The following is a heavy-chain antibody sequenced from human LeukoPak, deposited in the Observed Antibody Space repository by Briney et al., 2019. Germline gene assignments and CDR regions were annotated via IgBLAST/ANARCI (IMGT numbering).Heavy chain of an antibody. CDR2: SGSGGST. Sequence: PGGSLRLSCAASGFTFSSYAMSWVRQAPGKGLEWVSGSGSGGSTYYADSVKGRFTISRDNSKNTLYLQMNSLRAEDTAVYYCARDGYSNYLGYDYWGQGTLVTVSS. V-gene: IGHV3-23*01. J-gene: IGHJ4*02. CDR3: ARDGYSNYLGYDY. D-gene: IGHD4-11*01. CDR1: GFTFSSYA.